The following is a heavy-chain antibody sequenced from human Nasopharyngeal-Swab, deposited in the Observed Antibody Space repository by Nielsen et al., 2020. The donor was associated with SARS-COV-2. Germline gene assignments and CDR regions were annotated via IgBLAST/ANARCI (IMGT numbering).Heavy chain of an antibody. Sequence: ASVKVSCKASGYTFTGYYMHWVRQAPGKGLEWMGGFDPEDGETIYAQKFQGRVTMTEDTSTDTAYMELSSLRSEDTAVYYCATGHLPLAYYDSSAHGWYWGQGTLVTVSS. D-gene: IGHD3-22*01. J-gene: IGHJ4*02. V-gene: IGHV1-24*01. CDR3: ATGHLPLAYYDSSAHGWY. CDR1: GYTFTGYY. CDR2: FDPEDGET.